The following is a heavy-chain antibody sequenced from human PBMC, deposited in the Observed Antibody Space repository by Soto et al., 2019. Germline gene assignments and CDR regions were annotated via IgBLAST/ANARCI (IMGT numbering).Heavy chain of an antibody. CDR3: AARHFWSRPWTDRRLDY. CDR1: GDSINSSHW. Sequence: QVQLQESGPGLVKPSGTLSLTCVVSGDSINSSHWWNWVRQLPEKGLEWIGQISHSGNTSYNPSLTSRVTISVATSKSHFSLTLTSVTAADTAVYYCAARHFWSRPWTDRRLDYWGQGTLVTVSS. D-gene: IGHD3-3*02. CDR2: ISHSGNT. V-gene: IGHV4-4*02. J-gene: IGHJ4*02.